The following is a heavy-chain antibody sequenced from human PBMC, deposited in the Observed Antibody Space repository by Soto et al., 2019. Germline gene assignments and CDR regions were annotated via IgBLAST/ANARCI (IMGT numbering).Heavy chain of an antibody. Sequence: SETLSLTCTVSGGSISSGDYYWSWIRQPPGKGLEWIGYIYYSGSTYYNPSLKSRVTISVDTSKNQFSLKLSSVTAADTAVYYCARAEMFNYGVFQHWGQGTLVTVSS. CDR2: IYYSGST. CDR3: ARAEMFNYGVFQH. V-gene: IGHV4-30-4*01. J-gene: IGHJ1*01. CDR1: GGSISSGDYY. D-gene: IGHD4-17*01.